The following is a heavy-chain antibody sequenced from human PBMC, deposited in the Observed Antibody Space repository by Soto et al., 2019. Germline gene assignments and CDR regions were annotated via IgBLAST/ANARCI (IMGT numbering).Heavy chain of an antibody. D-gene: IGHD3-22*01. CDR3: RIGRGYYWYYFDY. CDR2: ISGSGGST. Sequence: EVQMLESGGGLAQPGGSLRLSCAASGFICSSYAMSWVRQAPGKGLEWVSAISGSGGSTYYADSVKGRFTISRDNSKNTLYLQMNSLRAEDTAVYYCRIGRGYYWYYFDYWGQGTLVTVSS. CDR1: GFICSSYA. V-gene: IGHV3-23*01. J-gene: IGHJ4*02.